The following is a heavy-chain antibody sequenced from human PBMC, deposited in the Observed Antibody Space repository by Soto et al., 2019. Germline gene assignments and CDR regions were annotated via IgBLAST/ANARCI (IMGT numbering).Heavy chain of an antibody. J-gene: IGHJ6*02. CDR3: ARERFGDGGMDV. V-gene: IGHV3-33*01. Sequence: GGSLRLSCAASGFTFSSYGMHWVRQAPGKGLEWVAVIWYDGSNKYYADSVKGRFTISRDNSKNTLYLQMNSLRAEDTAVYYCARERFGDGGMDVWGQGTTVTVSS. CDR2: IWYDGSNK. D-gene: IGHD3-10*01. CDR1: GFTFSSYG.